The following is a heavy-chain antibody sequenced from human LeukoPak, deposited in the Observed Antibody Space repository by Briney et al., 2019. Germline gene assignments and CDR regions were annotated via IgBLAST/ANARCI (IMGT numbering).Heavy chain of an antibody. CDR2: FYHSGSP. J-gene: IGHJ3*02. Sequence: PSETLSLTCTVSGGSISSYFWSWIRQPPGKGLEWIGYFYHSGSPNYNPSLKSRVAISVDTSKNQLSLKLRSVTAADTAVYYCARETYNWNDDDGDDALDIGGQGTMVTVSS. D-gene: IGHD1-1*01. CDR3: ARETYNWNDDDGDDALDI. CDR1: GGSISSYF. V-gene: IGHV4-59*01.